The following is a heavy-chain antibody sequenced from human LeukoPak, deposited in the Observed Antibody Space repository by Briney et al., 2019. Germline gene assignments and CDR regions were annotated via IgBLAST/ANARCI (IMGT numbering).Heavy chain of an antibody. J-gene: IGHJ4*02. CDR2: IYYSGST. D-gene: IGHD3-22*01. CDR3: ARHFPPYYYDSSGYYPYFDY. CDR1: GGSISSYY. V-gene: IGHV4-59*08. Sequence: SETLSLTCTVSGGSISSYYWSWIRQPPGKGLEWIGYIYYSGSTNYIPSLKSRVTISVDTSKNQFSLKLSSVTAADTAVYYCARHFPPYYYDSSGYYPYFDYWGQGTLVTVSS.